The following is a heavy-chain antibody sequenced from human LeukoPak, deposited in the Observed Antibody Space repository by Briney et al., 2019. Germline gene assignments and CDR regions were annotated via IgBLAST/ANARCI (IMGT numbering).Heavy chain of an antibody. V-gene: IGHV4-59*01. D-gene: IGHD3-3*01. CDR1: GGSISTNY. CDR3: ARGSTIFGN. CDR2: IYNNGNT. J-gene: IGHJ4*02. Sequence: SETLSLTCTVSGGSISTNYWSWIRQPPGKGLEWIAYIYNNGNTNYNPSLTSRVIISEDMSKNQVSLKLTSVTAADTAVYYCARGSTIFGNWGQGILVTVSS.